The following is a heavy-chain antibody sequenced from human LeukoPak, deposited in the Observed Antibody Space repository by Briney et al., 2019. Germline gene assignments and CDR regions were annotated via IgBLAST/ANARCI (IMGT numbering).Heavy chain of an antibody. D-gene: IGHD1-1*01. J-gene: IGHJ6*02. CDR3: ARDDTYNWNDDRYYYYGMDV. Sequence: SVKVSCKAPGGTFSSYAISWVRQAPGQGLEWMGRIIPILGIANYAQKFQGRFTITADKSTSTAYMELSSLRSEDTAVYYCARDDTYNWNDDRYYYYGMDVWGQGTTVTVSS. CDR2: IIPILGIA. V-gene: IGHV1-69*04. CDR1: GGTFSSYA.